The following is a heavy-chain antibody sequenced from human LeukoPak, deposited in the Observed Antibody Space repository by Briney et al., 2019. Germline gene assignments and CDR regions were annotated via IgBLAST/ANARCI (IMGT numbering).Heavy chain of an antibody. Sequence: PGGSLRLSCAASGFTFSSYAMSWVRQAPGKGLEWVSAISGSGGSTYYADSVKGRFTNSRDNSKNMLYLQMNSLRAEDTAVYYCAKAPQVWFGSRRDWFDPWGQGTLVTVSS. V-gene: IGHV3-23*01. CDR3: AKAPQVWFGSRRDWFDP. J-gene: IGHJ5*02. CDR1: GFTFSSYA. D-gene: IGHD3-10*01. CDR2: ISGSGGST.